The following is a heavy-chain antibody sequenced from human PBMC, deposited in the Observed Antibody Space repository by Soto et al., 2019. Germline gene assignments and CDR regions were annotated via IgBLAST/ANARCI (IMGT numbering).Heavy chain of an antibody. CDR2: IDPSDSYT. CDR3: ARSPTYYDFWSGYPNRYGMDV. D-gene: IGHD3-3*01. V-gene: IGHV5-10-1*01. Sequence: GESLKISCKGSGYSFTSYWISWVRQMPGKGLEWMGRIDPSDSYTNYSPSFQGHVTISADKSISTAYLQWSSLKASDTAMYYCARSPTYYDFWSGYPNRYGMDVWGQGTTVTVSS. J-gene: IGHJ6*02. CDR1: GYSFTSYW.